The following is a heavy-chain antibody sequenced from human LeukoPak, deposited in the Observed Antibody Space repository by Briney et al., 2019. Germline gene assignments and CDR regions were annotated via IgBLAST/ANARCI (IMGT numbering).Heavy chain of an antibody. CDR2: ISSSSSTI. J-gene: IGHJ6*04. V-gene: IGHV3-48*04. CDR1: GFTFSSYS. Sequence: GGSLRLSCAASGFTFSSYSMNWLRQAPGKGLEGVSYISSSSSTIYYADSVKGRFTISRDNAKNSLYLQMNSLRAEDTAVYYCAELGITLIGGVWGKGTTVTISS. D-gene: IGHD3-10*02. CDR3: AELGITLIGGV.